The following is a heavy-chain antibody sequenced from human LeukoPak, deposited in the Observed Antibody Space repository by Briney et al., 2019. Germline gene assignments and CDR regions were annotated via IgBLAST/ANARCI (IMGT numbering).Heavy chain of an antibody. V-gene: IGHV1-18*01. CDR3: ARGGTPTTTFGGY. J-gene: IGHJ4*02. Sequence: AASVKVSCKASGYIFTIYGINWVRQAPGQGLEWMGWISADNGDTNYAQKFQGRVNMTTDTSTSTVYKELRGLRSDDTALYYCARGGTPTTTFGGYWGQGTMVTVSS. CDR1: GYIFTIYG. CDR2: ISADNGDT. D-gene: IGHD3-16*01.